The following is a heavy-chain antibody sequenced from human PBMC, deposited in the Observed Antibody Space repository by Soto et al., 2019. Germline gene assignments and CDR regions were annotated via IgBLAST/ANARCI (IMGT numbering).Heavy chain of an antibody. V-gene: IGHV1-3*01. D-gene: IGHD6-6*01. CDR2: INAGNGNT. Sequence: QVQLVQSGAEVKKPGDSVKVSCKASGYTFTSYAMHWVRQAPGQRLEWMGWINAGNGNTKYSQKFQGRVTITRDTSASTAYMELSSLRSEDTAVYYCARDLFSARRGENWFDPWGQGTLVTVSS. CDR3: ARDLFSARRGENWFDP. J-gene: IGHJ5*02. CDR1: GYTFTSYA.